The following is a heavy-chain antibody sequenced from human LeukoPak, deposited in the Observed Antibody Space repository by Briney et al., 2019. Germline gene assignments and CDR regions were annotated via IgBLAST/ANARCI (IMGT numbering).Heavy chain of an antibody. V-gene: IGHV1-18*01. Sequence: EASVKVSCKASGYTFIDYGFNWVRQAPGKGLEWMGWISAYNGNTNYAQKLQGRVTMTTDTSTSTAYMELRSLRSDDTAVYYCARDVSAGNPEFFDYWGQGTLVTVSS. J-gene: IGHJ4*02. CDR3: ARDVSAGNPEFFDY. CDR1: GYTFIDYG. CDR2: ISAYNGNT. D-gene: IGHD4-23*01.